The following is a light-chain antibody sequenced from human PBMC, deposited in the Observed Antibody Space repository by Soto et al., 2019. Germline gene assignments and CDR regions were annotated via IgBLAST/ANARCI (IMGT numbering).Light chain of an antibody. Sequence: EIVLTQSPGTMSLSPGERATLSCRASQSISSSYLAWYQQKPGQAPSLLVYGASSKATGTPDRFSGSGSGIDFTLTISRLEPEDFAVYYCQQYGSSRFTFGPGTKVDIK. CDR3: QQYGSSRFT. V-gene: IGKV3-20*01. CDR2: GAS. J-gene: IGKJ3*01. CDR1: QSISSSY.